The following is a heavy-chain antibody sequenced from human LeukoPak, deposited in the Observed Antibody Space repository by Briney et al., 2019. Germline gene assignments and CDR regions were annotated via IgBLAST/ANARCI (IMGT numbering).Heavy chain of an antibody. D-gene: IGHD3-10*01. Sequence: ASVKVSCKASGYTFTGYYMHWVRQAPGQGLEWMGWINPNSGGTNYAQKFQGRVTMTRDTSISTAYMELSRLRFDDTAVYYCARTTMVRGVTGSLDVWGKGTTVTISS. CDR2: INPNSGGT. CDR3: ARTTMVRGVTGSLDV. J-gene: IGHJ6*03. V-gene: IGHV1-2*02. CDR1: GYTFTGYY.